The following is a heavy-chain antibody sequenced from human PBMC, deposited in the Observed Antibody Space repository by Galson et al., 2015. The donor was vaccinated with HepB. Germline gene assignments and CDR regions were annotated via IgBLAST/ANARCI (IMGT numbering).Heavy chain of an antibody. CDR2: INPNSGAT. CDR3: ARDFEVHGPYYYGMDV. V-gene: IGHV1-2*02. Sequence: SVKVSCKASGYTFTAYYIQWVRQAPGQGLEWMGWINPNSGATTFSQKSQGSVTMTRDTSTFTAYMELSSLRSADTAVYYCARDFEVHGPYYYGMDVWGQGTPVIVS. CDR1: GYTFTAYY. D-gene: IGHD3-9*01. J-gene: IGHJ6*02.